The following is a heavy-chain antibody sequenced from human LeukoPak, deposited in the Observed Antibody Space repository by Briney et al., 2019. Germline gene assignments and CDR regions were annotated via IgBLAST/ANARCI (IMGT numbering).Heavy chain of an antibody. CDR2: IYSGGST. J-gene: IGHJ6*02. CDR3: ARGFWPGHYLTYYYYGMDV. D-gene: IGHD3-3*01. CDR1: GFTVSSNY. V-gene: IGHV3-66*01. Sequence: PGGSLRLSCAASGFTVSSNYMSWVRQAPGKGLEWVSVIYSGGSTHYADSVKGRFTISRDNSKNTLYLQMNSLRAEDTAVYYCARGFWPGHYLTYYYYGMDVWGQGTTVTVSS.